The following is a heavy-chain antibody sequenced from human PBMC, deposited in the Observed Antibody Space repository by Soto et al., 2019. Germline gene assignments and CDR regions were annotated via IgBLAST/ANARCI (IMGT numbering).Heavy chain of an antibody. CDR3: TRLPTINWNDPYVRGV. CDR1: GFTFSGSA. V-gene: IGHV3-73*01. J-gene: IGHJ4*02. Sequence: GGSLRLSCAASGFTFSGSAMHWVRQASGKGLEWVGRIRSKANSYATAYAASVKGRFTISRDDSKNTAYLQMNSLKTEDTAVYYCTRLPTINWNDPYVRGVWGQGTLVTVSS. CDR2: IRSKANSYAT. D-gene: IGHD1-20*01.